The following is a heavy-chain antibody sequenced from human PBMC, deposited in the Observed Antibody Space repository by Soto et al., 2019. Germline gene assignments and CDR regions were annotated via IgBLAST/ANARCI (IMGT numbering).Heavy chain of an antibody. V-gene: IGHV3-15*01. D-gene: IGHD3-16*02. CDR2: IKSKIDGGTT. CDR3: TTYDYILGSHRYRRAY. Sequence: PGGSLRLSCAASGFTFSNAWMSWVRQAPGKGLEWVARIKSKIDGGTTDHAAPVKGRFTISRDDSKNTLYLQMNSLETEDTAVYYCTTYDYILGSHRYRRAYWGQGALVTVSS. CDR1: GFTFSNAW. J-gene: IGHJ4*02.